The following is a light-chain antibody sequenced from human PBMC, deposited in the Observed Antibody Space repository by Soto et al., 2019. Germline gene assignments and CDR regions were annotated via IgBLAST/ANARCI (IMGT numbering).Light chain of an antibody. CDR3: QQANRFPWS. Sequence: DLQMTQSPSSVSASVGDRVTITCRASQGISSWLAWYQQKPWKAPKLLIYAASSLQSGVPSRFIFSGSGTVFSLTICSLQPEDCATYYCQQANRFPWSFGAGTKVEIK. J-gene: IGKJ1*01. CDR2: AAS. V-gene: IGKV1-12*02. CDR1: QGISSW.